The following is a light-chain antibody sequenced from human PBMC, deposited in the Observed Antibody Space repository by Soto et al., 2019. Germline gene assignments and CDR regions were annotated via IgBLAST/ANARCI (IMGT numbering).Light chain of an antibody. CDR2: GAS. V-gene: IGKV3-15*01. J-gene: IGKJ2*03. Sequence: EIVMTQSPATLSVSPGERATLSCRASQSVSSNLAWYQQKPGQAPRLLIYGASTRATGIPARFSGSGSGTEFTLTISSLQSEDFAVYSCQQYGNSPRYSFGQGTYLEIK. CDR1: QSVSSN. CDR3: QQYGNSPRYS.